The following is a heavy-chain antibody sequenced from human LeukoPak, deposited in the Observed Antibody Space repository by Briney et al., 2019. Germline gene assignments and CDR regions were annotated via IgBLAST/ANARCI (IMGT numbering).Heavy chain of an antibody. J-gene: IGHJ4*02. CDR2: ISYDGGKT. D-gene: IGHD3-3*01. CDR1: GFIFGGYA. V-gene: IGHV3-30-3*01. Sequence: GGSLRLSCAASGFIFGGYAMHWVRQAPGKRLQWLAVISYDGGKTYYADSVEGRFTISRDNSKSTVYLKINSLRSEDTAIYYCARGFNDFWSGSQLEYWGQGTPVTVSS. CDR3: ARGFNDFWSGSQLEY.